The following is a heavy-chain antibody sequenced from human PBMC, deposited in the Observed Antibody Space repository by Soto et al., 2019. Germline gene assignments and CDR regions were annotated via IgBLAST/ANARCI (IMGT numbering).Heavy chain of an antibody. J-gene: IGHJ6*02. CDR3: ARDKGGAALKGSGMDV. CDR1: GGSLSSRDFY. Sequence: QVQLQESGPGLVKPSQTLSLSCSVSGGSLSSRDFYWSWLRHHPEKGLEWIGSIYYNGNTYYNPSLKRRVTMSLDTSMNEFSLRLTSVTAADTAVYYCARDKGGAALKGSGMDVWGQGTKVTVSS. V-gene: IGHV4-31*03. CDR2: IYYNGNT. D-gene: IGHD3-10*01.